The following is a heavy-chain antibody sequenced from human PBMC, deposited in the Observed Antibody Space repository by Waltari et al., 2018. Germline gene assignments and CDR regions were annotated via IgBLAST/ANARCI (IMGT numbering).Heavy chain of an antibody. Sequence: QLQLQESGPGLVKPSETLSLTCTVSGGSISSSSYYWGWIRQPPGKGLEWIGSIYYSGSTYYNPSRKSRVTISVDTSKNQFSLKLSSVTAADTAVYYCARYEAWFGELFIFDYWGQGTLVTVSS. CDR1: GGSISSSSYY. D-gene: IGHD3-10*01. CDR2: IYYSGST. CDR3: ARYEAWFGELFIFDY. J-gene: IGHJ4*02. V-gene: IGHV4-39*01.